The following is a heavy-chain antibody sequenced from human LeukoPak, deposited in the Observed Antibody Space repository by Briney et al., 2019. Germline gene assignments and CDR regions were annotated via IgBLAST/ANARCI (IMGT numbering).Heavy chain of an antibody. D-gene: IGHD3-10*01. Sequence: GGSLRLSCAASGFTFSSYWMSWVRQAPGKGLEWAANIKQDGSEKYYVDSVKGRFTISRDNAKNSLYLQMNSLRAEDTAVYYCARAGGSGSYYKYYFDYWGQGTLVTVSS. CDR2: IKQDGSEK. V-gene: IGHV3-7*01. CDR3: ARAGGSGSYYKYYFDY. CDR1: GFTFSSYW. J-gene: IGHJ4*02.